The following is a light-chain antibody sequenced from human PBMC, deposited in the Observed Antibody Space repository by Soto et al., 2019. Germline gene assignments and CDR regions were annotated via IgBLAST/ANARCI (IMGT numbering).Light chain of an antibody. V-gene: IGKV3-15*01. CDR2: GAS. J-gene: IGKJ1*01. Sequence: EIVMTQSPATLSVSPGERATLSCRASQSLSSNLAWYQQKPGQAPRLLIYGASTRATGVPARFSGSGSGTEFTLTISSLQSEDFATYCCQQSFTTPWTFGQGTKVEIK. CDR3: QQSFTTPWT. CDR1: QSLSSN.